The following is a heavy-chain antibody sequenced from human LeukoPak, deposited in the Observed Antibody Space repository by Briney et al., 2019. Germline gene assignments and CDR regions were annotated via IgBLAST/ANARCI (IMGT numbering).Heavy chain of an antibody. V-gene: IGHV3-74*01. CDR3: VGTIASRGSEY. CDR1: GFTFTNYW. Sequence: GSLRLSCAASGFTFTNYWMHWVRQAPGMGLVWVSRLPPDELGIIYADSVKGRFTVSRDNAKNTVYLQMNNLRVDDTAMYYCVGTIASRGSEYWGQGALDTVSS. J-gene: IGHJ4*02. CDR2: LPPDELGI. D-gene: IGHD6-6*01.